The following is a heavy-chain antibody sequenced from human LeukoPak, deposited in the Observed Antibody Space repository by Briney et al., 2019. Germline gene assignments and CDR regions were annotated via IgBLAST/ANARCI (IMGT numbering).Heavy chain of an antibody. D-gene: IGHD2-2*01. CDR3: ARVGYCSSTSCYPIKPIHYYYGMDV. J-gene: IGHJ6*02. CDR1: GYTFTGYY. Sequence: ASVKVSCKASGYTFTGYYMHWVRQAPGQGLEWMGWINPNSGGTNYAQKFQGRVTMTRDTSISTAYMELSRLRSDDTAVYYCARVGYCSSTSCYPIKPIHYYYGMDVWGQGTTVTVSS. V-gene: IGHV1-2*02. CDR2: INPNSGGT.